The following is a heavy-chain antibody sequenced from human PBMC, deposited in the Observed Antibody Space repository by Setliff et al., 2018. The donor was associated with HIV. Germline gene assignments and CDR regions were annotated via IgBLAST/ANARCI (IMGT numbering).Heavy chain of an antibody. J-gene: IGHJ6*03. D-gene: IGHD5-12*01. Sequence: ESLKISCKGSGYSFSNYWIGWVRQMPGKGLEWMGMVYPGDSDTRYSPSFEGQVTISADKSISTAYLQWSSLKASDSAMYYCARLLNGYNSYDYYYMDVWGKGTTVTVSS. CDR3: ARLLNGYNSYDYYYMDV. CDR2: VYPGDSDT. CDR1: GYSFSNYW. V-gene: IGHV5-51*01.